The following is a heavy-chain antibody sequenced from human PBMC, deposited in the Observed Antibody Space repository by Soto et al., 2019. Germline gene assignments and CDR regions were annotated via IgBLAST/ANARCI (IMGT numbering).Heavy chain of an antibody. D-gene: IGHD6-13*01. V-gene: IGHV3-33*01. CDR3: ARDGYSSSWFPDY. CDR1: GFTFSSYG. J-gene: IGHJ4*02. CDR2: IWYDGSNK. Sequence: GGSLRLSCAASGFTFSSYGMHWVRQAPGKGLEWVAVIWYDGSNKYYADSVKGRFTISRDNSKNTLYLQMNSLRAEDTAVYYCARDGYSSSWFPDYWGQGTLVTVSS.